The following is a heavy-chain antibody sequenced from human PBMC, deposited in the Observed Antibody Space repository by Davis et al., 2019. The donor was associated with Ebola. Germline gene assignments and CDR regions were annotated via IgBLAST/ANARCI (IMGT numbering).Heavy chain of an antibody. V-gene: IGHV3-48*03. CDR1: GFTFSSYE. CDR3: ARDSRGYSSGWFREAFDI. J-gene: IGHJ3*02. D-gene: IGHD6-19*01. Sequence: GESLKIPCAAPGFTFSSYEMNWVRQAPGKGLEWVSYISSSGSTIYYADSVKGRFTIARDNAKNSLYLQMNSLRAEDTAVYYCARDSRGYSSGWFREAFDIWGQGTMVTVSS. CDR2: ISSSGSTI.